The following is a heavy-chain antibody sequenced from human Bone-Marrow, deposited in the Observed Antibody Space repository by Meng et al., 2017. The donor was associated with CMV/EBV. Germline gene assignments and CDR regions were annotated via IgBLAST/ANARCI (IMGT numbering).Heavy chain of an antibody. D-gene: IGHD1-1*01. CDR3: ARQLVPLYTCGMDV. CDR2: IDWDDDK. Sequence: SGPTLVKPTQTLTLTCTFSGLSHSTSGMCVSWVRQPPGKALEWLALIDWDDDKYYSTSLKTRLTISKDTSKNQVVLTMTNMDPVDTATYYCARQLVPLYTCGMDVWGQGTTVTVSS. J-gene: IGHJ6*02. CDR1: GLSHSTSGMC. V-gene: IGHV2-70*20.